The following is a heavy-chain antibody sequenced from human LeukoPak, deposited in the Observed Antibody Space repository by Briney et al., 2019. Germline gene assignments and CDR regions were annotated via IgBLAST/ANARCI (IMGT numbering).Heavy chain of an antibody. V-gene: IGHV4-34*01. J-gene: IGHJ4*02. D-gene: IGHD6-6*01. Sequence: KPSETLSLTCAVYGGSFSGYYWSWIRQPPGKGLEWIGEINHSGSTNYNPSLKSRVTISVDTSKNQFSLKLSSVTAADTAVYYCARNRNSSSSGKSGAIDYWGQGTLVTVSS. CDR1: GGSFSGYY. CDR3: ARNRNSSSSGKSGAIDY. CDR2: INHSGST.